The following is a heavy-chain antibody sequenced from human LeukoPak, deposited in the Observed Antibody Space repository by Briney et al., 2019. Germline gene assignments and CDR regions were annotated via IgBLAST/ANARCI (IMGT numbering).Heavy chain of an antibody. CDR3: AGGGDFDY. Sequence: PGGSLRRSCAASGFSFSIYFMNWVRQAPGKGLEWVSSISRTSEYIHYADSVRGRFAISRDNAENSVYLQMTSLRAEDTAVYFCAGGGDFDYWGQGILVTVSA. CDR2: ISRTSEYI. J-gene: IGHJ4*02. V-gene: IGHV3-21*01. CDR1: GFSFSIYF. D-gene: IGHD3-16*01.